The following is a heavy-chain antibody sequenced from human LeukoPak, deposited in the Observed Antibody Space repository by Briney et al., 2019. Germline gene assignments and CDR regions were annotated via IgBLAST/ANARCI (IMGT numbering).Heavy chain of an antibody. CDR2: IIPIFGTA. Sequence: ASVKVSCKASGYTFTSYGISWVRRAPGQGLEWMGGIIPIFGTANYAQKFQGRVTITTDEPTSTVYMELSSLRSEDTAVYYCARDAVDTAMVPYFDYWGQGTLVTVSP. CDR1: GYTFTSYG. CDR3: ARDAVDTAMVPYFDY. J-gene: IGHJ4*02. D-gene: IGHD5-18*01. V-gene: IGHV1-69*05.